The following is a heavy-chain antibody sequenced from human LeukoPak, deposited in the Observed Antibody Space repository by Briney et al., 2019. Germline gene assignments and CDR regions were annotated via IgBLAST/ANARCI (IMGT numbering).Heavy chain of an antibody. CDR2: INPNSGGT. Sequence: ASVKVSCKASGYTFTGYYMHWVRQAPGQGLEWMGWINPNSGGTNYAQKFQGRVTMTRDTSISTAYMELSRLRSDDTAVYYCARRKYCSGGSCYPGYYYYGMDVWGQGTTVTVSS. J-gene: IGHJ6*02. D-gene: IGHD2-15*01. V-gene: IGHV1-2*02. CDR1: GYTFTGYY. CDR3: ARRKYCSGGSCYPGYYYYGMDV.